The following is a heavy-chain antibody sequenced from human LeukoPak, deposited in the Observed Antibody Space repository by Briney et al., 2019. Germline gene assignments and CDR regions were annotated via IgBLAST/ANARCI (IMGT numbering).Heavy chain of an antibody. J-gene: IGHJ4*02. Sequence: GGSLRLSCAVSGFTFSSYWMHWVRQAPGKGLEWVSAISGSGGSTYYADSVKGRFTISRDNSKNTLYLQMNSLRAEDTAVYYCARDDVIEGAGTGVFDYWGQGTLVTISS. V-gene: IGHV3-23*01. CDR3: ARDDVIEGAGTGVFDY. CDR2: ISGSGGST. CDR1: GFTFSSYW. D-gene: IGHD6-13*01.